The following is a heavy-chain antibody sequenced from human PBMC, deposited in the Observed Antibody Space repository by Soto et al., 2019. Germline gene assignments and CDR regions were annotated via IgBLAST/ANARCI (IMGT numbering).Heavy chain of an antibody. CDR1: GGSISSGGYY. V-gene: IGHV4-31*03. CDR3: ARGVRGSGRYLAFDI. CDR2: IYYSGST. D-gene: IGHD3-10*01. Sequence: TLSLTCNVSGGSISSGGYYWSWIRQHPGKGLEWIGYIYYSGSTYYNPSLKSRVTISVDTSKNQFSLKLSSVTAADTAVYYCARGVRGSGRYLAFDIWGQGTMVTVSS. J-gene: IGHJ3*02.